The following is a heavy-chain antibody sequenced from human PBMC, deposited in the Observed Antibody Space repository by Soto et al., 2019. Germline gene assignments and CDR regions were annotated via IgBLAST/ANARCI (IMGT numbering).Heavy chain of an antibody. CDR3: AKFGLTKTTIAGWFDP. V-gene: IGHV3-23*01. CDR2: ISGSDGST. CDR1: GFTFTNYA. Sequence: GGSLRLSCAASGFTFTNYAMSWVRQVPGKGLEWVSAISGSDGSTYYADSVQGRFTIPRDNSKRTLYLQMNGLRAEDTAVYYCAKFGLTKTTIAGWFDPWGQGTLVTVSS. D-gene: IGHD5-12*01. J-gene: IGHJ5*02.